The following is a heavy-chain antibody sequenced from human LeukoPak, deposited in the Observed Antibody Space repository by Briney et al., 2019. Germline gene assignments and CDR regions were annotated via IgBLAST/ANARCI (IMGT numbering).Heavy chain of an antibody. Sequence: GGSLRLSCAASGFTVSSNYMSWVRQAPGKGLEWVSYISSSGSTIYYADSVKGRFTISRDNSKNTLYVQLNSLRVEDTAVYFCAKHKENYGDSCLDDYWGQGTLVTVSS. CDR2: ISSSGSTI. V-gene: IGHV3-11*01. CDR3: AKHKENYGDSCLDDY. J-gene: IGHJ4*02. CDR1: GFTVSSNY. D-gene: IGHD4-17*01.